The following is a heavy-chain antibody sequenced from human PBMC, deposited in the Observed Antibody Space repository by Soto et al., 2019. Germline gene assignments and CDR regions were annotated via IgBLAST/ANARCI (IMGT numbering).Heavy chain of an antibody. CDR3: ARGKLTMVRGVPYYYYGMDV. V-gene: IGHV1-2*02. D-gene: IGHD3-10*01. CDR2: INPNSGGT. CDR1: GYTFTGYY. Sequence: EASVKVSCKASGYTFTGYYMHWVRQAPGQGLEWMGWINPNSGGTNYAQKLQGRVTMTTDTSTSTAYMELRSLRSDDTAVYYCARGKLTMVRGVPYYYYGMDVWAQGTTVTVSS. J-gene: IGHJ6*02.